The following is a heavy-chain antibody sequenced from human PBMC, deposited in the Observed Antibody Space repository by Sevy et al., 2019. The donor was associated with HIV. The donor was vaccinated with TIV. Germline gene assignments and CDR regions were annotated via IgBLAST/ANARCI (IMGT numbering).Heavy chain of an antibody. CDR1: GFTFSTYA. V-gene: IGHV3-23*01. D-gene: IGHD6-6*01. CDR3: AKGRSSSYFFDY. Sequence: GGSLRLSCAASGFTFSTYAMSWVRQAPGKGLEWVSAISGSGGSTYYADSVKGRFIISRDNSKDTLYLQMNSLRAEDTALYYCAKGRSSSYFFDYWGQGTLVTVSS. J-gene: IGHJ4*02. CDR2: ISGSGGST.